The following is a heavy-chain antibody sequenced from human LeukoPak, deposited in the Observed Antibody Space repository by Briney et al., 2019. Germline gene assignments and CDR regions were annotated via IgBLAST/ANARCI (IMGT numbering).Heavy chain of an antibody. CDR3: ARDRSRGSYNWFDP. D-gene: IGHD3-10*01. Sequence: SAKVSCKASGGTFSSYTISWVRQAPGQGLEWMGRIIPILGIANYAQKFQGRVTITADKSTSTAYMELSSLRSEDTAVYYCARDRSRGSYNWFDPWGQGTLVTVSS. CDR1: GGTFSSYT. J-gene: IGHJ5*02. V-gene: IGHV1-69*04. CDR2: IIPILGIA.